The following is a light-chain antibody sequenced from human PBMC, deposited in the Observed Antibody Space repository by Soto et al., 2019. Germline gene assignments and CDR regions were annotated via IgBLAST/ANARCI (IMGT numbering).Light chain of an antibody. CDR1: QSFNYNF. V-gene: IGKV3-20*01. CDR3: QQYSSSSRT. J-gene: IGKJ4*01. CDR2: GAS. Sequence: EIVLTQSPGTLSLSPGERATLSCRASQSFNYNFLAWYQQKPGQAPRLLIYGASSGATGIPDRFSGSGSGTDFTLTISKLEPEDFAVYYCQQYSSSSRTFGGGTKVEIK.